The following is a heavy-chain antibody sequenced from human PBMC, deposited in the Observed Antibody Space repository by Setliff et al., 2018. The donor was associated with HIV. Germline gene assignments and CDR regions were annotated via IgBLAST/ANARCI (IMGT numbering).Heavy chain of an antibody. D-gene: IGHD6-19*01. J-gene: IGHJ4*01. CDR1: GYNFITFG. V-gene: IGHV1-18*01. CDR3: ARGSAPNIVVAASLDI. CDR2: ISTYSGKT. Sequence: ASVKVSCKASGYNFITFGINWMRQAPGQGLEWMGRISTYSGKTDYAEKFQGRLTMTMDTSTRTVFMELRSLTLDDTSVYYCARGSAPNIVVAASLDIWGQGTLVTVSS.